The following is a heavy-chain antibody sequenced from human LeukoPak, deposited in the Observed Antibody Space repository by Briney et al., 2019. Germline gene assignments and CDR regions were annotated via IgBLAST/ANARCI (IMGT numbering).Heavy chain of an antibody. D-gene: IGHD1-26*01. CDR2: ITASGTAM. CDR3: ASSGNYRFDY. Sequence: GGSLRLSCAASGFTFSSYSMNWVRQAPGKGLEWVSHITASGTAMFYADSVKGRFTISRDNAKNSLYLQMNSLRDEDTAVYYCASSGNYRFDYWGQGTLVTVSS. CDR1: GFTFSSYS. J-gene: IGHJ4*02. V-gene: IGHV3-48*02.